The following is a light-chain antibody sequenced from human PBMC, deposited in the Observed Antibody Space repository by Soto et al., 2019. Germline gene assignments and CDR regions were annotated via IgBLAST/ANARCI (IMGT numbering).Light chain of an antibody. CDR1: QTISTY. CDR3: QQSYSTFVT. Sequence: DTQLTQSPSSLSASLGDRVTITCRASQTISTYLNWYQQKPGKPPKFLIYAASILQTGVPSRFSGGGSETDFTLTISNLQPDDFATYYCQQSYSTFVTFGQGTKLEIK. J-gene: IGKJ2*01. V-gene: IGKV1-39*01. CDR2: AAS.